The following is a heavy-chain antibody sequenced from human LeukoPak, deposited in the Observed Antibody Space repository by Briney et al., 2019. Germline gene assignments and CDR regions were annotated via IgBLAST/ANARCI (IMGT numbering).Heavy chain of an antibody. CDR3: ASPATNDWPRPFDL. Sequence: PGGALRLSFIVSGIPCNDFYMRLVRQAPHKKLKWVSVLHSGGHTLYADYMKGRFSISRDNSKNTLYLQMNSLRVEDTAVYYCASPATNDWPRPFDLWGRGTLVTVSP. CDR2: LHSGGHT. CDR1: GIPCNDFY. D-gene: IGHD1-1*01. J-gene: IGHJ4*02. V-gene: IGHV3-66*01.